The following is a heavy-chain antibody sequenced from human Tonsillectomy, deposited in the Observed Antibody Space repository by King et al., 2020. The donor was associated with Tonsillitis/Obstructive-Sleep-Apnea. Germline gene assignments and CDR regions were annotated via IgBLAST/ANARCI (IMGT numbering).Heavy chain of an antibody. V-gene: IGHV4-59*01. CDR3: ARVVLTYYRAFDI. D-gene: IGHD3-10*01. Sequence: LQLQESGPGLVKPSETLSLTCTVSGGSISSYYWSWIRQPPGKGLEWIGYIYYSGSTNYNPSLKSRVTISVDTSKNQFSLKLSSVTAADTAVYYCARVVLTYYRAFDIWGQGTMVTVSS. CDR1: GGSISSYY. CDR2: IYYSGST. J-gene: IGHJ3*02.